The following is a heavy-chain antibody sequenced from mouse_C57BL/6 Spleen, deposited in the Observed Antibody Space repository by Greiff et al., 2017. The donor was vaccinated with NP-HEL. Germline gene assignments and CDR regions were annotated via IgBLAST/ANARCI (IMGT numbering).Heavy chain of an antibody. V-gene: IGHV5-17*01. J-gene: IGHJ4*01. Sequence: EVMLVESGGGLVKPGGSLKLSCAASGFTFSDYGMHWVRQAPEKGLEWVAYISSGSSTIYYADTVKGRFTISRDNAKNTLFLHMTSLRSEDTAMYYCARGRNYAMDYWGQGTSVTVSS. CDR3: ARGRNYAMDY. CDR2: ISSGSSTI. CDR1: GFTFSDYG.